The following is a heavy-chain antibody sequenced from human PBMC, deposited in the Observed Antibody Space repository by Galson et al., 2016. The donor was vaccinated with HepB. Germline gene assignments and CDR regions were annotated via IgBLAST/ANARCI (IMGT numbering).Heavy chain of an antibody. Sequence: QSGAEVKKPGESLRISCKGSGYSFTTYWITWVRQMPGKGLEWMGSIDPSDSYTSYRPSFQGHVTMSIDKSMNTAYPEWSSLKASDTAIYYCARESNNNWHQGKRFDPWGQGTLVTVSS. V-gene: IGHV5-10-1*01. CDR2: IDPSDSYT. D-gene: IGHD1-1*01. CDR1: GYSFTTYW. J-gene: IGHJ5*02. CDR3: ARESNNNWHQGKRFDP.